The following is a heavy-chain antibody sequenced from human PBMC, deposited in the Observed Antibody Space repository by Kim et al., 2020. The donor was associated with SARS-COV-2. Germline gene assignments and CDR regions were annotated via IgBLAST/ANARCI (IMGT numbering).Heavy chain of an antibody. D-gene: IGHD3-10*01. J-gene: IGHJ6*02. V-gene: IGHV4-59*09. CDR3: ARGYGSGSYYFGMDV. Sequence: SLKSRVTISVDTSKNQFSRKLSSVTAADTAVYYCARGYGSGSYYFGMDVWGQGTTVTVSS.